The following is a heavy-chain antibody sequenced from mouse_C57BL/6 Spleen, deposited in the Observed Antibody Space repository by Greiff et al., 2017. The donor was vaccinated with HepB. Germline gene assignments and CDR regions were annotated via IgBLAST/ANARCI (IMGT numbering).Heavy chain of an antibody. D-gene: IGHD1-1*01. V-gene: IGHV14-3*01. J-gene: IGHJ1*03. Sequence: EVQLQESVAELVRPGASVKLSCTASGFNIKNTYMHWVKQRPEQGLEWIGRIDPANGNTKYAPKFQGKATITADTSSNTAHLQLSSLTSEDTAIYYCARLFYGSSYGDSYWYFDVWGTGTTVTVSS. CDR1: GFNIKNTY. CDR3: ARLFYGSSYGDSYWYFDV. CDR2: IDPANGNT.